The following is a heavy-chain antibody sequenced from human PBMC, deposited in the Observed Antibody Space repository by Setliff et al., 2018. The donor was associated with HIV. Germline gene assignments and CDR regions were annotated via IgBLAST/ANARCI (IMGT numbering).Heavy chain of an antibody. CDR3: ARGYASGYDAYGY. CDR1: GGSFNDYY. CDR2: IIHSGSI. Sequence: LSLTCAVYGGSFNDYYWSWIRQPPGKGLEWIGEIIHSGSINYNPPLKSRVTISVDTYNNQFSLNMNSVNAADTAVYYCARGYASGYDAYGYWGQGTLVTVSS. D-gene: IGHD5-12*01. J-gene: IGHJ4*02. V-gene: IGHV4-34*01.